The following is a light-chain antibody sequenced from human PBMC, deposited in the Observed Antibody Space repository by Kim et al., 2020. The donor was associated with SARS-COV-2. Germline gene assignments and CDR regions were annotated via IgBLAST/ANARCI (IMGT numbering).Light chain of an antibody. V-gene: IGKV1-39*01. J-gene: IGKJ3*01. CDR3: QQSYSTPFT. CDR1: QSISSY. CDR2: AAS. Sequence: DIQMTQSPSSLSASVGDRVTITCRASQSISSYLNWYQHKPGKAPKLLIYAASSLQSGVPSRFSGSGSGTDFTLTISSLRPEDFATYYCQQSYSTPFTFGPGTKVDIK.